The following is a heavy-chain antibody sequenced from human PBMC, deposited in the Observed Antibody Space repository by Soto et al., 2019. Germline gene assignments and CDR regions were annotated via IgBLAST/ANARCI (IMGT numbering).Heavy chain of an antibody. J-gene: IGHJ4*02. Sequence: EEHLVESGGGPVKPGGSLRLSCAASGFTFSGAWMSWVRQVPGKGLEWVGRIKSKFDGGRIDYAASGKGRFSISRDDSANTLFLQMNSLKTEDTAVYFCTTSVTGTPRAIDYWGQGTLVTVSS. D-gene: IGHD1-20*01. CDR2: IKSKFDGGRI. CDR1: GFTFSGAW. V-gene: IGHV3-15*01. CDR3: TTSVTGTPRAIDY.